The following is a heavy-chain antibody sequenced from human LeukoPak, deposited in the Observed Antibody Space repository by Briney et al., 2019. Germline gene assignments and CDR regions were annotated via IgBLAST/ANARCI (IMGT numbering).Heavy chain of an antibody. CDR1: GFTFSSYE. CDR2: ISSSGSTI. V-gene: IGHV3-48*03. D-gene: IGHD6-13*01. Sequence: GGSLRLSCAASGFTFSSYEMNWVRQAPGKGLEWVSYISSSGSTIYYADSVKGRFTISRDNAKNSLYLQMNSLRAEDTAVYHCARESSSWRYFDYWGQGTLVTVSS. CDR3: ARESSSWRYFDY. J-gene: IGHJ4*02.